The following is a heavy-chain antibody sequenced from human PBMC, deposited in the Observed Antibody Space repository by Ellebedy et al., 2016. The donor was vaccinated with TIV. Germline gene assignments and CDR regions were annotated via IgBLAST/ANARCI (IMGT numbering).Heavy chain of an antibody. J-gene: IGHJ4*02. CDR2: IIPVFGSV. Sequence: ASVKVSCTASGGTFSSYTFSWVRQAPGQGLEWVGGIIPVFGSVHYAQNFHGRVTITADESSSTASMELSSLRSEDTAVYFCATGGIGYCTNGVCYRFDYWGQGTLVTVSS. CDR3: ATGGIGYCTNGVCYRFDY. D-gene: IGHD2-8*01. V-gene: IGHV1-69*13. CDR1: GGTFSSYT.